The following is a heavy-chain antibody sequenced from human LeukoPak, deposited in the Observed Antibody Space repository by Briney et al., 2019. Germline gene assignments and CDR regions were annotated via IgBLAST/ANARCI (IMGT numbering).Heavy chain of an antibody. J-gene: IGHJ6*02. CDR3: ARADTVTTYYYGMDV. V-gene: IGHV4-31*03. Sequence: SETLSLTCTVSGGSISSGGYYWSWIRHPPGKGLEWIGYIYYSGNTYYNPSLKSRLTMSVDRSKNQFSLKLSSVTAADTAVYFCARADTVTTYYYGMDVWGQGTTVTVSS. CDR1: GGSISSGGYY. D-gene: IGHD4-17*01. CDR2: IYYSGNT.